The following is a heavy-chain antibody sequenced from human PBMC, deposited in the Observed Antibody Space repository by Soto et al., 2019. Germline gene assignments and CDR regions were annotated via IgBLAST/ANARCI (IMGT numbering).Heavy chain of an antibody. CDR1: GGSISSSNC. Sequence: QVQLQESGPGLVKPSGTLSLTCAVSGGSISSSNCWSWVRQPPGKGREWIGEIFHNGNTYSNPSLTCRVTMSVDKSKNQFSLNLNSVTAADTAVYYCASRSYAMDIWGKGTTVTVSS. CDR2: IFHNGNT. V-gene: IGHV4-4*02. CDR3: ASRSYAMDI. D-gene: IGHD3-16*02. J-gene: IGHJ6*04.